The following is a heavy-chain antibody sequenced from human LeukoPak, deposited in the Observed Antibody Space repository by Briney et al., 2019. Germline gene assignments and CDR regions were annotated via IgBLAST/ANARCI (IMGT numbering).Heavy chain of an antibody. CDR3: ARGIAVAGTLTSFYYYYMDV. CDR2: ISSNWGST. D-gene: IGHD6-19*01. CDR1: GFTFSSYA. J-gene: IGHJ6*03. V-gene: IGHV3-64*01. Sequence: GGSLRLSCAASGFTFSSYAMHWVRQAPGQGLEHVSAISSNWGSTYYANSVKGRFTISRDNSKNTLYLQMGSLRAEDMAVYYCARGIAVAGTLTSFYYYYMDVWGKGTTVTVSS.